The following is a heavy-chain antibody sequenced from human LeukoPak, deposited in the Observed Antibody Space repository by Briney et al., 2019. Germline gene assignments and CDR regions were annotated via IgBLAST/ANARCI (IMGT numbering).Heavy chain of an antibody. D-gene: IGHD3-3*02. Sequence: PGGSLRLSCAASGFTLRDYYMSWIRQAPGKGLEWISYMSSTGNTIYYAESVKGRFTVSRDSANNSMSLQMTSLRAEDSAVYYCARSPISSTYFDLWGRDTLVTVSS. CDR1: GFTLRDYY. CDR3: ARSPISSTYFDL. J-gene: IGHJ2*01. V-gene: IGHV3-11*04. CDR2: MSSTGNTI.